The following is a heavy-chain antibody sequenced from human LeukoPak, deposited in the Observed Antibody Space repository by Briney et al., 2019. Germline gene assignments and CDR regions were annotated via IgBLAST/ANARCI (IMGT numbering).Heavy chain of an antibody. V-gene: IGHV1-69*13. CDR1: GGTFSSYA. CDR3: ARAEGGYCSSTSCWASRDYYYMDV. J-gene: IGHJ6*03. D-gene: IGHD2-2*01. Sequence: ASVKVSCKASGGTFSSYAISWVRQAPGQGLEWMGGIIPIFGTANYAQKFQGRVTITADESTSTAYMELSSLRSEDTAVYYCARAEGGYCSSTSCWASRDYYYMDVWGKGTTVTVSS. CDR2: IIPIFGTA.